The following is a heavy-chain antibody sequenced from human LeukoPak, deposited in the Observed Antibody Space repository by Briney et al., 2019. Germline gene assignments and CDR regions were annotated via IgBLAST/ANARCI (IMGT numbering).Heavy chain of an antibody. Sequence: SETLSLTCTVSGVSMSSYYWGWIRQPPGKGLEWIGYLYHSGSANYNPSLKSRVTISVDTSKNQFSLKLSSVTAADTAVYYCARGGGYSISWGQGTLVTVSS. J-gene: IGHJ4*02. CDR3: ARGGGYSIS. CDR1: GVSMSSYY. CDR2: LYHSGSA. D-gene: IGHD6-13*01. V-gene: IGHV4-59*12.